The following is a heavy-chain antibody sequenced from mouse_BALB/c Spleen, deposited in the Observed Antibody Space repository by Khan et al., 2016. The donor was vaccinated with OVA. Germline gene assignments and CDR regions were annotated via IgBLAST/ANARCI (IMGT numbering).Heavy chain of an antibody. Sequence: QVQLKESGPGLVAPSQSLSITCTISGFSLTNYGVHWVRQPPGKGLEWLVVIWSDGNTTYNSALKSRLTITKDNSNSQVFLKMNSLQTDDTAIYFCARQPYYHYNVMDYGGQGTSVTVSS. J-gene: IGHJ4*01. CDR2: IWSDGNT. CDR3: ARQPYYHYNVMDY. D-gene: IGHD2-10*01. CDR1: GFSLTNYG. V-gene: IGHV2-6-1*01.